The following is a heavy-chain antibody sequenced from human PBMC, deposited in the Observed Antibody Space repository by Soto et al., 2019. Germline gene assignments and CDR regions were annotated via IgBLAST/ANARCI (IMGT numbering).Heavy chain of an antibody. J-gene: IGHJ4*01. Sequence: QAHLVQSGPEVKKPGASVKVSCKGSGYIFTSYGIAWVRQAPGQGLEWMGWISAHNGNTEYAQKFQGRVTVTRDTSTSTAYLELRSLISDDTALYYCARGRYGDYWGHGALVTVSS. V-gene: IGHV1-18*01. CDR2: ISAHNGNT. D-gene: IGHD4-17*01. CDR3: ARGRYGDY. CDR1: GYIFTSYG.